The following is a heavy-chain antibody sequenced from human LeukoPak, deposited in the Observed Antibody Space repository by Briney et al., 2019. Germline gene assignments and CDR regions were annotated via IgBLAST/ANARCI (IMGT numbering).Heavy chain of an antibody. Sequence: PSETLSLTCTVSGGSISSSSYYWGWIRQPPGKGLEWIGSIYYSGSTYYNPSLKSRVTISVDTSKNQFSLKLSSVTAADTAVYYCARQGEEYSSSGTFDYWGQGTLVTVSS. J-gene: IGHJ4*02. CDR3: ARQGEEYSSSGTFDY. CDR2: IYYSGST. D-gene: IGHD6-6*01. V-gene: IGHV4-39*01. CDR1: GGSISSSSYY.